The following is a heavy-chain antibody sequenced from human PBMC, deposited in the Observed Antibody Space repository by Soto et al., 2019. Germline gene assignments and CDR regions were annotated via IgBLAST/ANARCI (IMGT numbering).Heavy chain of an antibody. D-gene: IGHD3-22*01. CDR2: INPSGGST. CDR1: GYTFTSYY. V-gene: IGHV1-46*01. Sequence: ASVKVSCKASGYTFTSYYMHWVRQAPGQGLEWMGIINPSGGSTSYAQKFQGRVTMTRDTSTSTVYMELSSLRFEDTAVYYCARAETVTAPYYYDSSGYYPGYWGQGTLVTVSS. CDR3: ARAETVTAPYYYDSSGYYPGY. J-gene: IGHJ4*02.